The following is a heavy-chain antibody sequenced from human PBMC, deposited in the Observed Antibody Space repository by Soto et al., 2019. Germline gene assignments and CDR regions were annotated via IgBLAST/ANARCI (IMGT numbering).Heavy chain of an antibody. CDR1: GYTFTGYY. CDR2: INPNSGGT. Sequence: GASVNVSCKSSGYTFTGYYIHWVRQAPGQGLECMGWINPNSGGTNYAQKFQGWVTMTRDTSISTAYMELSRLRSDDTAVYYCARGSSTRITIFGVVITHYGMDVWGQGTTVTVSS. CDR3: ARGSSTRITIFGVVITHYGMDV. D-gene: IGHD3-3*01. J-gene: IGHJ6*02. V-gene: IGHV1-2*04.